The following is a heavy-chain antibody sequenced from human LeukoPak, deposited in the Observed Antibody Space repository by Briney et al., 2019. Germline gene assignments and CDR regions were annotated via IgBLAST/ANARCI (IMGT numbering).Heavy chain of an antibody. V-gene: IGHV4-59*08. CDR3: ARHLRHSDWSPNYYYGMDV. D-gene: IGHD3-9*01. CDR1: GGSISTYY. Sequence: DPSETLSLTCTVSGGSISTYYWSWIRQPPGKGLEWIGYMYNSGSTNYNPSLKSRVTTSVDTSKNQFSLKLSSVTAADTAVYFCARHLRHSDWSPNYYYGMDVWGQGTTVTVSS. J-gene: IGHJ6*02. CDR2: MYNSGST.